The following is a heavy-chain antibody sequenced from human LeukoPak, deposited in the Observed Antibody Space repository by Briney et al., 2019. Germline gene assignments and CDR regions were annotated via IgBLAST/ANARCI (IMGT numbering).Heavy chain of an antibody. CDR3: TTLRRLWFGESEYYFDY. V-gene: IGHV3-15*01. J-gene: IGHJ4*02. CDR2: IKSKTDGGTT. CDR1: GFTFSNAW. D-gene: IGHD3-10*01. Sequence: GGSLRLSCAASGFTFSNAWMSWVRQAPGKGLEWVGRIKSKTDGGTTDYAAPVKGRFTLSRDDSKNTLYLQMNSLKTEDTAVYYCTTLRRLWFGESEYYFDYWGQGTLVTVSS.